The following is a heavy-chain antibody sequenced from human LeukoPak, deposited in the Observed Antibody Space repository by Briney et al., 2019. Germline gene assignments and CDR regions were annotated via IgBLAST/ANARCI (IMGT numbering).Heavy chain of an antibody. CDR2: INWNGGST. V-gene: IGHV3-20*04. CDR1: GFTFDDYG. CDR3: AKDYSSGFGTPYYFDY. J-gene: IGHJ4*02. Sequence: GGSLRLSCAASGFTFDDYGMSWVRQAPGKGLEWVSGINWNGGSTGYTDSVKGRFTISRDTAKNSLYLQMNSLRAEDTALYYCAKDYSSGFGTPYYFDYWGQGTLVTVSS. D-gene: IGHD6-19*01.